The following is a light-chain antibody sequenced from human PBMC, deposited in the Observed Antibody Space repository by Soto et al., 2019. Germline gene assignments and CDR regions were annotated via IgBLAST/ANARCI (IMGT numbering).Light chain of an antibody. CDR1: QNLLHSNGYNY. Sequence: EIVLTQSPLSLPVTPGEPASISCRSSQNLLHSNGYNYLNWYLQKPGKAPKLVISDASNLETGAPSRFSGSGSGTDFTFTISSLQPEDIGTYFCQQYDNLPLSFGPGTTVEI. V-gene: IGKV2-28*01. CDR2: DAS. CDR3: QQYDNLPLS. J-gene: IGKJ3*01.